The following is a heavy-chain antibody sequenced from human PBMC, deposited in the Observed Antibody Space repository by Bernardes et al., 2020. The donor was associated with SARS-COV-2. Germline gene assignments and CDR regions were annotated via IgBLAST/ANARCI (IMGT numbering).Heavy chain of an antibody. V-gene: IGHV3-74*01. J-gene: IGHJ4*02. D-gene: IGHD6-19*01. CDR3: ARAGWYRFDY. CDR2: FSSEGPVT. CDR1: GFTLSNYW. Sequence: GGTLRLSCVASGFTLSNYWMHWVRQAPGKGLVWVSRFSSEGPVTNYADSVKGRVTISRDNDKNTLYLQMNRMRDEDTAVYYCARAGWYRFDYWGQGTLVTVSS.